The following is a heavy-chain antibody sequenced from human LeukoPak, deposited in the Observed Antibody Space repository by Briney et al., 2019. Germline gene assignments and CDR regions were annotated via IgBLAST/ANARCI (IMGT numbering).Heavy chain of an antibody. J-gene: IGHJ5*02. CDR3: IGHIHAGNWYDP. CDR1: GFTFRDDA. Sequence: GGSLRLSCAASGFTFRDDAINWVRQAPGKGLEWIGFIRDKPHGGTTEFAASVKGRFTISRDDSKSIAYLQMNSLKTEDTAVYYCIGHIHAGNWYDPWGQGTLVTVSS. V-gene: IGHV3-49*04. CDR2: IRDKPHGGTT.